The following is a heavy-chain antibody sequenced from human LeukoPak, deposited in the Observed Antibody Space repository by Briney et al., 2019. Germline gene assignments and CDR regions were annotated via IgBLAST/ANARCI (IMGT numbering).Heavy chain of an antibody. Sequence: PSQTLSLTCTVSGGSISSSSYYWGWIRQPPGKGLEWIGSIYYSGSTYYNPSLKSRVTISVDTSKNQFSLKLSSVTAADTAVYYCARRTQLLAAFDIWGQGTMVTVSS. V-gene: IGHV4-39*01. J-gene: IGHJ3*02. CDR2: IYYSGST. D-gene: IGHD5-18*01. CDR3: ARRTQLLAAFDI. CDR1: GGSISSSSYY.